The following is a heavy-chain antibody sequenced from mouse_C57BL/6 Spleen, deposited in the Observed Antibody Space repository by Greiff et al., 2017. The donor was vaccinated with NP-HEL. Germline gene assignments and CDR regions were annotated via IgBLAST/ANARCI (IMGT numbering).Heavy chain of an antibody. Sequence: VKLQQSGAELARPGASVKLSCKASGYTFTSYGISWVKQRTGQGLEWIGEIYPRSGNTYYNEKFKGKATLTADKSSSTAYMELRSLTSEDSAVYFCARDGNYEFAYWGQGTLVTVSA. D-gene: IGHD2-1*01. J-gene: IGHJ3*01. CDR3: ARDGNYEFAY. CDR1: GYTFTSYG. CDR2: IYPRSGNT. V-gene: IGHV1-81*01.